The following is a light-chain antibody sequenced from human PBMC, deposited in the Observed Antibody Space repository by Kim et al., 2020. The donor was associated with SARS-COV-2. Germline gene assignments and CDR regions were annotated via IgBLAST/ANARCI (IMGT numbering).Light chain of an antibody. CDR2: GAS. CDR1: QSVISNY. J-gene: IGKJ4*01. CDR3: QQYGSSPR. V-gene: IGKV3-20*01. Sequence: LSPGERATLSCGASQSVISNYLAWYQQKTGQTPRLLIYGASSRATGIPDRFSGSGSGTDFTLTISRLEPEDFAVYYCQQYGSSPRFGGGTKVDIK.